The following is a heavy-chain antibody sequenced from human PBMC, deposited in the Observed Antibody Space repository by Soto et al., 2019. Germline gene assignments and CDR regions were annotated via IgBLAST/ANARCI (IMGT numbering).Heavy chain of an antibody. V-gene: IGHV3-9*01. D-gene: IGHD3-3*01. J-gene: IGHJ3*01. CDR1: GFSFVYYA. CDR2: ISWDGGYT. Sequence: EVQLAESGGGLVQPGRSLRLSCEASGFSFVYYAMHWVRQVPGQGLEWVSGISWDGGYTGYADSVKGRFTISRDNAKKALYLQMNRLRVEDTALYYCVKDEGVCNTISCKDAFDYWGQGTKVTVS. CDR3: VKDEGVCNTISCKDAFDY.